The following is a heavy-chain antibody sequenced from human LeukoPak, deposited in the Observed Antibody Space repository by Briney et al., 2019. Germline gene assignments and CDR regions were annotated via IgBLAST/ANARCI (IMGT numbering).Heavy chain of an antibody. CDR3: ARTYYYDSSGYLNGPNDAFDI. J-gene: IGHJ3*02. V-gene: IGHV1-2*02. CDR2: INLNSGAT. Sequence: EASVKVSCKAPGYTFTDYYMHWVRQAPGQGLEWIAWINLNSGATNSAQKFQGRVTMTRDTSISTAYMELSRLRSDDTAVYYCARTYYYDSSGYLNGPNDAFDIWGQGTMVTVSS. D-gene: IGHD3-22*01. CDR1: GYTFTDYY.